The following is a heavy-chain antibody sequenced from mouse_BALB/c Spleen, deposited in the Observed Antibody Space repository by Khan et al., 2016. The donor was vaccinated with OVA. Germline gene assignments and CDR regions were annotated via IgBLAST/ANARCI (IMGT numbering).Heavy chain of an antibody. CDR2: ISSAGSYT. Sequence: EVELVESGGDLVKPGGSLKLSCAASGFTFSNYDMSWVRQTPDKRLGWVASISSAGSYTYYPDSVKGRFTIYSHNAKHTLELRLNSLKSEETAMHYCARRGYDDAWFAYWGHGTLVNVSA. CDR3: ARRGYDDAWFAY. D-gene: IGHD2-2*01. CDR1: GFTFSNYD. V-gene: IGHV5-6*01. J-gene: IGHJ3*01.